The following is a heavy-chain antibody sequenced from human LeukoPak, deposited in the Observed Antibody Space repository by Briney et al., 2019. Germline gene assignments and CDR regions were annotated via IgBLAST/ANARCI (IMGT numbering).Heavy chain of an antibody. CDR3: ASISVAGTPTFDY. J-gene: IGHJ4*02. CDR2: IYTSGST. D-gene: IGHD6-19*01. CDR1: GGSISSYY. Sequence: DPSETLSLTCTVSGGSISSYYWSWIRQPVGKGLEWIGRIYTSGSTNYNPSLKSRVTMSVGTSKNQFSLKLSSVTAADTAVYYCASISVAGTPTFDYWGQGTLVTVSS. V-gene: IGHV4-4*07.